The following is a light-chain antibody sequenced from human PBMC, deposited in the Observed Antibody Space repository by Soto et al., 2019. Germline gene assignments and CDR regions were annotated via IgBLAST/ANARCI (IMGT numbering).Light chain of an antibody. CDR2: DTS. CDR1: QSVSIH. J-gene: IGKJ5*01. CDR3: QKYSNWPQIN. V-gene: IGKV3-15*01. Sequence: IVRPQSQGTLSLSLVYRSPLFCIARQSVSIHLAWYQPKPGQAPSLLIYDTSTRATGIPARFSGSGSGTEFTLPIRSLKSQDFAVYYCQKYSNWPQINFGKGKRLEIK.